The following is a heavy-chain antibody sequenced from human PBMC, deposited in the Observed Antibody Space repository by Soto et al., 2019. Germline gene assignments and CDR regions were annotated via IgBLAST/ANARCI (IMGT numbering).Heavy chain of an antibody. CDR1: GFTFSSYG. CDR2: IAYDGSYK. Sequence: QVQLVESGGGVVQPGKSLRLSCAASGFTFSSYGMHWVRQAPGKGPEWVAVIAYDGSYKYYADSVKGRFTISRDNSKKTLNLQMSSLRGEDTALYYCAKDQALGGTIPDIWGPGTMVTVSS. V-gene: IGHV3-30*18. CDR3: AKDQALGGTIPDI. D-gene: IGHD1-26*01. J-gene: IGHJ3*02.